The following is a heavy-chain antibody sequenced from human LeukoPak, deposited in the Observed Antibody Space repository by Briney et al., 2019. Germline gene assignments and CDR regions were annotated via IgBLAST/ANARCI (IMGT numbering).Heavy chain of an antibody. CDR3: AIDGGSFRSYF. J-gene: IGHJ4*02. CDR2: ISPSGDST. Sequence: SVRLSCTASGCTFSSDCVYWVREAPGQGNEWMGIISPSGDSTTYAQKFQVRVTMTSHSSTSTVYMDLSSLRSEDRAGYYCAIDGGSFRSYFWGQGTLVTVSS. D-gene: IGHD1-26*01. CDR1: GCTFSSDC. V-gene: IGHV1-46*01.